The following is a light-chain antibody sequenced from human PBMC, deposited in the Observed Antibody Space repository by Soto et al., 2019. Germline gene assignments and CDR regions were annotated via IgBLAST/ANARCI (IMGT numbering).Light chain of an antibody. Sequence: QSALTQPPSASGTPGQRVTISCSGSSSNIGSSSVNWYQQLPGTAPKVLIYSNNQRPSGVPDRFSGSKSGTSASLAISGLQSEDEADYYCAAWDDSLNGGVFGGGTKLTVL. J-gene: IGLJ3*02. CDR2: SNN. CDR3: AAWDDSLNGGV. CDR1: SSNIGSSS. V-gene: IGLV1-44*01.